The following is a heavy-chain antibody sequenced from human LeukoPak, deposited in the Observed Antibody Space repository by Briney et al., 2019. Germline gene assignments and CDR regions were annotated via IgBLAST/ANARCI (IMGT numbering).Heavy chain of an antibody. J-gene: IGHJ3*02. CDR1: GFTFSSYA. CDR3: ANGQWLSDYPLWGAFDI. CDR2: ISGSGDIT. D-gene: IGHD3-22*01. Sequence: GGSLRLSCAASGFTFSSYAMSWVRQAPGKGLEWVSAISGSGDITYLADSVKGRFTISRDNSKNTLYLQMHSLRAEDTAVYYCANGQWLSDYPLWGAFDIWGQGTMVTVSS. V-gene: IGHV3-23*01.